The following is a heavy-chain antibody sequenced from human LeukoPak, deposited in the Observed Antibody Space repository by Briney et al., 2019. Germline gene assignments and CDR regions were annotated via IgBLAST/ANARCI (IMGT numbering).Heavy chain of an antibody. J-gene: IGHJ4*02. CDR3: ARDQGIFDY. CDR1: GLAFSSHW. V-gene: IGHV3-7*01. Sequence: PGGSLRLSCAASGLAFSSHWMSWVRQAPGKGLEWVANINKDGSETRYLDSVRGRFTISRDNAKNSLYLQMNSLRDEDSAVYYCARDQGIFDYWGQGTLVTVSS. CDR2: INKDGSET.